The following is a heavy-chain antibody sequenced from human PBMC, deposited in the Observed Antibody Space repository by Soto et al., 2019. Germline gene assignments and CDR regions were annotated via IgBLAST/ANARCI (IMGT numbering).Heavy chain of an antibody. Sequence: VGSLRLSCAASGFTFSSYGMHWVRQAPGKGLEWVAVIWYDGSNKYYADSVKGRFTISRDNSKNTLYLQMNSLRAEDTAVYYCTTVPLIRFPSGYWGQGTLVTVSS. J-gene: IGHJ4*02. D-gene: IGHD3-3*01. CDR1: GFTFSSYG. CDR2: IWYDGSNK. V-gene: IGHV3-33*01. CDR3: TTVPLIRFPSGY.